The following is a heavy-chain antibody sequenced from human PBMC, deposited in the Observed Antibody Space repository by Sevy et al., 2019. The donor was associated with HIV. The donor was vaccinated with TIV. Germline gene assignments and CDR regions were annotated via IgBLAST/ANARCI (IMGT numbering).Heavy chain of an antibody. CDR3: ARDRPYGVYGMDV. D-gene: IGHD4-17*01. CDR2: IKQDGSEK. V-gene: IGHV3-7*01. J-gene: IGHJ6*02. CDR1: GFTFSSYW. Sequence: GGSLRLPCAASGFTFSSYWMSWVRQAPGKGLEWVANIKQDGSEKYYVDSVKDRFTISRDNAKNSLYLQMNSLRAEDTAVYYCARDRPYGVYGMDVWGQGTTVTVSS.